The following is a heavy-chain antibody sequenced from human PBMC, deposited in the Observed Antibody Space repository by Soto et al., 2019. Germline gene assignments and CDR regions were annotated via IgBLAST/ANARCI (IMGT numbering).Heavy chain of an antibody. J-gene: IGHJ4*02. Sequence: SETLSLTCTVSGGSVSSGSYCWTWIRQPPGKGLDWIGCIYYSGSTSYNPSLKSRVTISVDTSKNQFSLKLTSVTAADTAVYYCARAGSWNLDSWGQGTPVTVSS. CDR3: ARAGSWNLDS. CDR2: IYYSGST. V-gene: IGHV4-61*01. D-gene: IGHD1-1*01. CDR1: GGSVSSGSYC.